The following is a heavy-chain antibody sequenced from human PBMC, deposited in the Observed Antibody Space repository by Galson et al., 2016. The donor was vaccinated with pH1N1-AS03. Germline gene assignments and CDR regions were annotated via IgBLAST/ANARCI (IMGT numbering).Heavy chain of an antibody. J-gene: IGHJ4*02. V-gene: IGHV3-23*01. CDR1: GFTFSNYA. CDR2: IGGSGDYT. D-gene: IGHD2-15*01. CDR3: ARKCSGFDY. Sequence: SLRLSCAVSGFTFSNYAMTWVRQAPGKGLEWVSVIGGSGDYTDYADSVKGRFTISRDNSKDTLYLQMNSLRAEDSAVYFCARKCSGFDYWGQGTLITVSS.